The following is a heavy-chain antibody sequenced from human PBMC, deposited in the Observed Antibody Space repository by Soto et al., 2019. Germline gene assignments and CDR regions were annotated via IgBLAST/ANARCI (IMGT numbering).Heavy chain of an antibody. CDR1: GFTFSSYW. V-gene: IGHV3-7*01. CDR2: IKQDGSEK. CDR3: ARVTGYEIQLWLSFDY. J-gene: IGHJ4*02. D-gene: IGHD5-18*01. Sequence: GGSLRLSCAASGFTFSSYWMSWVRQAPGKGLEWVANIKQDGSEKYYVDSVKGRFTISRDNAKNSLYLQMNSLRAEDTAVYYCARVTGYEIQLWLSFDYWGQGTLVTVSS.